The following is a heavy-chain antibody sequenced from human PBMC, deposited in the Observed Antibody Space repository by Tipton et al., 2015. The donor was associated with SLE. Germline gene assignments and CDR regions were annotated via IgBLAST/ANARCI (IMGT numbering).Heavy chain of an antibody. Sequence: QLVQSGAEVKKPGASVKVSCKASGYTFTGYYMHWVRQAPGQGLEWMGRINPNSGGTNYAQKFQGRVTMTRDTSISTAYMELSRLGSDDTAVYYCARWGWGIVGATDAFDIWGQGTMVTVSS. D-gene: IGHD1-26*01. CDR2: INPNSGGT. J-gene: IGHJ3*02. CDR3: ARWGWGIVGATDAFDI. CDR1: GYTFTGYY. V-gene: IGHV1-2*06.